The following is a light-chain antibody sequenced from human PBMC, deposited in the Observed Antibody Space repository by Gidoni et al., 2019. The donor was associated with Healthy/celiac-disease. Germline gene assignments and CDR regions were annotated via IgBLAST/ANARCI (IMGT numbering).Light chain of an antibody. CDR1: QSVLYSSNNKNY. V-gene: IGKV4-1*01. CDR2: WAS. CDR3: QQYYSTLYS. Sequence: DIVMTQSPDSLAVSLGERATIHCKSSQSVLYSSNNKNYLAWYQQKPGQPPKLLIYWASTRESGVPDRFSGSGSGTDFTLTISSLQAEDVAVYYCQQYYSTLYSFXQXTKLEIK. J-gene: IGKJ2*03.